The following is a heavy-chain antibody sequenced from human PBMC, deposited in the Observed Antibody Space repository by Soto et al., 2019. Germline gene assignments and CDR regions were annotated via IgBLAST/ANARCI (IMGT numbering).Heavy chain of an antibody. CDR2: ISSSSSYI. CDR3: AREVSKYSGYDFDY. V-gene: IGHV3-21*01. CDR1: GLTFSSYS. J-gene: IGHJ4*02. Sequence: EVQLVESGGGLVKPGGSLRLSCAAPGLTFSSYSMNGGRQARGKGLEWVSSISSSSSYIYYADSVKGRFTISRDNAKNSLYLQMNSLRAEDTAVYYCAREVSKYSGYDFDYWGQGTLVTVSS. D-gene: IGHD5-12*01.